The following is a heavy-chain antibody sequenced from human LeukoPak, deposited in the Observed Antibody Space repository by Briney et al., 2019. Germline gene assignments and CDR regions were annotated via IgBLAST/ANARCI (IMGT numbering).Heavy chain of an antibody. V-gene: IGHV3-66*02. D-gene: IGHD3/OR15-3a*01. Sequence: PGGSLRLSCAASGFTVSSNYMSWVRQAPGKGLEWVSVIYSGGSTYYADSVKGRFTISRDNSKNTLYLQMNSLRAEDTAVYYCAKGDFWTGVGEFFHPWGQGTLVTVSS. CDR3: AKGDFWTGVGEFFHP. CDR1: GFTVSSNY. J-gene: IGHJ1*01. CDR2: IYSGGST.